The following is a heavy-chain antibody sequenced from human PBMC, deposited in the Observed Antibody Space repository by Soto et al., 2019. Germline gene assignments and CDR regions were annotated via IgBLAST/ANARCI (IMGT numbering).Heavy chain of an antibody. Sequence: SETLSLTCAVYGGSLSGYYWSWIRQPPGKGLEWIGEINHSGSTNYNPSLKSRVTISVDTSKNQFSLKLSSVTAADTAVYYCAPTSLPTGGGYYCYGIDVWARGTTVTVSS. CDR3: APTSLPTGGGYYCYGIDV. J-gene: IGHJ6*02. D-gene: IGHD2-2*01. CDR2: INHSGST. V-gene: IGHV4-34*01. CDR1: GGSLSGYY.